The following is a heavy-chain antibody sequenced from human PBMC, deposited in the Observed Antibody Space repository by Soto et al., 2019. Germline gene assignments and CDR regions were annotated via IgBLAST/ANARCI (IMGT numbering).Heavy chain of an antibody. V-gene: IGHV1-46*01. CDR3: ARDQMVVGPEYYYYGMDV. CDR1: GYTFTSYY. D-gene: IGHD1-26*01. J-gene: IGHJ6*02. Sequence: ASVKVSCKASGYTFTSYYMHWVRQAPGQGLEWMGIINPSGGSTSYAQKFQGRVTMTRDTSTSTVYMELSSLRSEDTAVYYCARDQMVVGPEYYYYGMDVWGQGTTVTVSS. CDR2: INPSGGST.